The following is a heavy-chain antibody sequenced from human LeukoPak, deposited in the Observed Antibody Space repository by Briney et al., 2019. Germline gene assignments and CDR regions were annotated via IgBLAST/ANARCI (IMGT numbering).Heavy chain of an antibody. J-gene: IGHJ4*02. CDR2: VNSDGSNT. D-gene: IGHD3-10*01. V-gene: IGHV3-74*01. Sequence: GVSLRLSCAASGFTFSANWMHWVRQAPGKGLVWVSRVNSDGSNTIYADSVKGRFTISRDNAKNTLYLQMNSLRAEDTAVYYCATSYFGSVYWGQGTLVTVSA. CDR3: ATSYFGSVY. CDR1: GFTFSANW.